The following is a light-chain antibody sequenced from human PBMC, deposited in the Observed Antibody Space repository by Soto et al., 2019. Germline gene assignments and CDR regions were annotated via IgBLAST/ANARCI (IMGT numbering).Light chain of an antibody. Sequence: QTVVTQEPSFSVSPGGTVTLTCGLTSGSVSTSYFPSWYQQTPGQAPRTLIYNPDTRSSGVPDRFSGSILGNKAALTITGAQADDECDYYCVLYMNGGVWGFGGGTKLTVL. CDR1: SGSVSTSYF. CDR3: VLYMNGGVWG. V-gene: IGLV8-61*01. CDR2: NPD. J-gene: IGLJ3*02.